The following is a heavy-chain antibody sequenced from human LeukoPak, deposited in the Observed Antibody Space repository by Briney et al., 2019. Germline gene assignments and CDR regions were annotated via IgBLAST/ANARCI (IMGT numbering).Heavy chain of an antibody. D-gene: IGHD6-19*01. CDR1: GGSISNYY. Sequence: PSETLSLTCTVSGGSISNYYWSWIRQPPGKGLEWIGYIYYSGSTSYNPSLKSRVTISIDTSKKQFSLKLSSVTAADTAVYYCARGSPPRSYWGRGTLVTVSS. CDR2: IYYSGST. V-gene: IGHV4-59*01. CDR3: ARGSPPRSY. J-gene: IGHJ4*02.